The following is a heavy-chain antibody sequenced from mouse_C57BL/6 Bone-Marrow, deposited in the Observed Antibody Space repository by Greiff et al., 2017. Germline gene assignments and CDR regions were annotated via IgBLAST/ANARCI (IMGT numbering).Heavy chain of an antibody. CDR3: TTSGYYVGAD. J-gene: IGHJ3*01. D-gene: IGHD2-1*01. Sequence: EVKLQQSGAELVRPGASVKLSCTASGFNIKDDYMHWVKQRPEQGLEWIGWIDPENGDTEYASKFQGKAPITADTSSNTAYLQLSSLTSEDTAVYYCTTSGYYVGADWGQGTLVTVSA. CDR1: GFNIKDDY. V-gene: IGHV14-4*01. CDR2: IDPENGDT.